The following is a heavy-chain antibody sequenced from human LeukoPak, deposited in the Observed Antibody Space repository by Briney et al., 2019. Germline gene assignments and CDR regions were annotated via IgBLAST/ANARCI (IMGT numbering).Heavy chain of an antibody. V-gene: IGHV3-23*01. CDR3: AKGTMIVVVTGYYMDV. CDR2: ISGSGGST. CDR1: GFTFSSYA. J-gene: IGHJ6*03. Sequence: GSLRLSCAASGFTFSSYAMSWVRQAPGKGLEWVSAISGSGGSTYYADSVKGRFTISRDNSKNTLYLQMNSLRAEDTAVYYCAKGTMIVVVTGYYMDVWGKGTTVTVSS. D-gene: IGHD3-22*01.